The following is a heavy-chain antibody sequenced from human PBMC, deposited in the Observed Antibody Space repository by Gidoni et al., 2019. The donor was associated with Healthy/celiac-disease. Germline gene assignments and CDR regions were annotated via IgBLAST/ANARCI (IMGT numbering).Heavy chain of an antibody. CDR3: ARVDTVAGTYWYFDL. CDR1: GGTFSSYA. J-gene: IGHJ2*01. D-gene: IGHD6-19*01. CDR2: IIPIFGTA. Sequence: QVQLVQSGAEVKKPGSSVKVSCQVSGGTFSSYAISWVRQAPGQGLEWMGGIIPIFGTANYAQKFQGRVTITADESTSTAYMELSSLRSEDTAVYYCARVDTVAGTYWYFDLWGRGTLVTVSS. V-gene: IGHV1-69*01.